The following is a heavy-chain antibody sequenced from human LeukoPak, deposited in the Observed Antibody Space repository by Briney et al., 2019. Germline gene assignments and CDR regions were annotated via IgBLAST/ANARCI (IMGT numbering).Heavy chain of an antibody. V-gene: IGHV3-7*01. Sequence: GGSLRLSCAASGFTFSSYEMIWVRQAPGKGLEWVANIKKDGSEKYYVDSVKGRFTISRDNAKTSLYLQMNSLRAEDTAVYYCARDLSGVTGYTYGRGIDYWGQGTLVTVSS. CDR2: IKKDGSEK. CDR1: GFTFSSYE. J-gene: IGHJ4*02. CDR3: ARDLSGVTGYTYGRGIDY. D-gene: IGHD5-18*01.